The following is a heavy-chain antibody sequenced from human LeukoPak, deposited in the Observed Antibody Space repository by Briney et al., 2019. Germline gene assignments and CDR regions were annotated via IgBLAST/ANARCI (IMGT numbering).Heavy chain of an antibody. J-gene: IGHJ4*02. V-gene: IGHV3-23*01. CDR2: ISGSGGST. CDR3: AKVGVRGVIILYYFDY. CDR1: GFTFSSYA. Sequence: GGSLRLSCAASGFTFSSYAMSWVRQAPGKGLEWVSAISGSGGSTYYADSVKGRFTISRDNSKNTLYLQMNSLRAEDTAVYYCAKVGVRGVIILYYFDYWGQGTLVTVSS. D-gene: IGHD3-10*01.